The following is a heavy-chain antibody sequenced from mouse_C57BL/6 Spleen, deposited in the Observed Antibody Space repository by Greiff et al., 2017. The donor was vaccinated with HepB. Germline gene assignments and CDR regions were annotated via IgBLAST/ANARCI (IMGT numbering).Heavy chain of an antibody. CDR1: GFTFSSYA. V-gene: IGHV5-4*01. CDR3: ARDRRLGSDYGAYFDY. Sequence: EVQVVESGGGLVKPGGSLKLSCAASGFTFSSYAMSWVRQTPEKRLEWVATISDGGSYTYYPDNVKGRFTISRDNAKNNLYLQMSHLKSEDTAMYYCARDRRLGSDYGAYFDYWGQGTTLTVSS. D-gene: IGHD2-4*01. J-gene: IGHJ2*01. CDR2: ISDGGSYT.